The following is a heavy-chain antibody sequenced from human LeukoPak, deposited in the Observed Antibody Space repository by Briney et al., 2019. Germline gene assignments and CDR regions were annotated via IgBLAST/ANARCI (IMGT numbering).Heavy chain of an antibody. Sequence: GGSLRLSCAASGFTFDDYAMHWVRQAPGKGLEWVSLISEDGGSTYYAVSVKGRFTISRDNNKNSLYLQMNSLRTEDTALYYCAKDIYGSSSYYFDNWGQGTLVTVSS. CDR3: AKDIYGSSSYYFDN. D-gene: IGHD6-6*01. J-gene: IGHJ4*02. CDR2: ISEDGGST. V-gene: IGHV3-43*02. CDR1: GFTFDDYA.